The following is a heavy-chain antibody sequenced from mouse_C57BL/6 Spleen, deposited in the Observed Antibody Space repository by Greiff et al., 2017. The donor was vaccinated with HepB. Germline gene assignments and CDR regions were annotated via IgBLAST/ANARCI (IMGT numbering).Heavy chain of an antibody. V-gene: IGHV5-4*03. Sequence: EVKLVESGGGLVKPGGSLKLSCAASGFTFSSYAMSWVRQTPEKRLEWVATISDGGSYTYYPDNVKGRFTISRDNAKNNLYLQMSHLKSEDTAMYYCARALITTVVARSYWYFDVWGTGTTVTVSS. CDR2: ISDGGSYT. D-gene: IGHD1-1*01. J-gene: IGHJ1*03. CDR1: GFTFSSYA. CDR3: ARALITTVVARSYWYFDV.